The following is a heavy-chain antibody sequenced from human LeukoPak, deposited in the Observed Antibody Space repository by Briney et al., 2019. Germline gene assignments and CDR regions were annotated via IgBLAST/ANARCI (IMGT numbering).Heavy chain of an antibody. CDR3: ATVRASHYGDWFFDY. V-gene: IGHV4-38-2*02. Sequence: PSETLSLTCTVSAYSVTSDYFWGWIRQPPGKGLEWLGNVDPSGNTYYNPSLKSRATISLDTSKKDFSLKLTSVTAADTAIYYCATVRASHYGDWFFDYWGQGTLVTVSS. J-gene: IGHJ4*02. D-gene: IGHD4-17*01. CDR2: VDPSGNT. CDR1: AYSVTSDYF.